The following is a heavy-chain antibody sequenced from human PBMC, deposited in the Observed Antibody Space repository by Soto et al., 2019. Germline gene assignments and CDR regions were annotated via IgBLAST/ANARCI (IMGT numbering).Heavy chain of an antibody. D-gene: IGHD3-3*01. J-gene: IGHJ6*03. CDR3: ARGTGTWYYDFWSGYYGRYYYYMDV. CDR1: GFTFSSYW. V-gene: IGHV3-7*01. CDR2: IKQDGSEK. Sequence: PGGSLRLSCAASGFTFSSYWMSWVRQAPGKGLEWVANIKQDGSEKYYVDSVKGRFTISRDNAKNSLYLQMNSLRAEDTAVYYCARGTGTWYYDFWSGYYGRYYYYMDVWGKGTTVTVSS.